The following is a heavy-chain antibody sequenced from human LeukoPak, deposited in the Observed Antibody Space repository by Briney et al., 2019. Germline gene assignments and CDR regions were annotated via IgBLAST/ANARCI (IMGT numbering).Heavy chain of an antibody. Sequence: GGSLRLSCTTSGFTFDDYAMSWVRQAPGKGLEWVSVISGSGGSTYYADSVKGRFTISRDNSKNTLFLQMNSPRAEDTAIYYCAKDRSGYNSGTYFDYWGQGTLVTVSS. D-gene: IGHD1-26*01. V-gene: IGHV3-23*01. CDR2: ISGSGGST. CDR1: GFTFDDYA. J-gene: IGHJ4*02. CDR3: AKDRSGYNSGTYFDY.